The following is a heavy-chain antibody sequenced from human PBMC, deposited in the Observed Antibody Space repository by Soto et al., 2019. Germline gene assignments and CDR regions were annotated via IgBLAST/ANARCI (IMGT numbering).Heavy chain of an antibody. CDR2: IYHSGST. CDR3: ARVVVVVPAAIFWFDP. CDR1: GVSIGTAGYY. V-gene: IGHV4-31*03. J-gene: IGHJ5*02. Sequence: QVQLQESGPGLVKPSQALSLTCSVSGVSIGTAGYYWSWIRQHPGKGLEWMGYIYHSGSTYYNPSLQGRVAISIDTSKNQFSLKLSSVTAADTAVYYCARVVVVVPAAIFWFDPWGQGTLVTVSS. D-gene: IGHD2-2*01.